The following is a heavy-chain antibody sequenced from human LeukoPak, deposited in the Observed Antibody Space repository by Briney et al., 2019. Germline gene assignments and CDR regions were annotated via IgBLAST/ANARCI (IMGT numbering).Heavy chain of an antibody. J-gene: IGHJ3*02. D-gene: IGHD3-16*01. CDR1: EFTVSSNY. CDR2: IYSGGNT. Sequence: GGSLRLSCAASEFTVSSNYMSWVRQAPGKGLEWVSVIYSGGNTYYADSGKGRLTIPRDNSKNTLSLQLNSLRADDTAVYYCARGGPPRDAFDIWGQGTMVTVSS. V-gene: IGHV3-53*01. CDR3: ARGGPPRDAFDI.